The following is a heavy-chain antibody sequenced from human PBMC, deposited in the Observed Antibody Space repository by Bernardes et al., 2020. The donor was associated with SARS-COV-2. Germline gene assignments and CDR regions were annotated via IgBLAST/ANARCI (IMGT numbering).Heavy chain of an antibody. CDR2: ISGSSSTT. D-gene: IGHD5-18*01. Sequence: GGSLRLSCAASGFSFSSYSMNWVRQAPGKGLEWVSYISGSSSTTHYADSVKGRFTISRDNAGNLLYLQMDSLRAEDTAVYYCTRGGYGGDYWGQGTLVTVSS. CDR3: TRGGYGGDY. V-gene: IGHV3-48*01. CDR1: GFSFSSYS. J-gene: IGHJ4*02.